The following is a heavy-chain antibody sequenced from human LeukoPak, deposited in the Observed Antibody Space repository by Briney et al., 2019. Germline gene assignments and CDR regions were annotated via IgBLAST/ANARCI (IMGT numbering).Heavy chain of an antibody. J-gene: IGHJ4*02. CDR1: GFTFDDYA. V-gene: IGHV3-9*01. D-gene: IGHD6-19*01. CDR2: ISWNSGSI. CDR3: ASIAVAETYFDY. Sequence: GRSLRLSCAASGFTFDDYAMHWVRQAPGKGLEWVSGISWNSGSIGYADSVKGRFTISRDNAKNSLYLQMNSLRAEDTAVYYCASIAVAETYFDYWGQGTLVTVSS.